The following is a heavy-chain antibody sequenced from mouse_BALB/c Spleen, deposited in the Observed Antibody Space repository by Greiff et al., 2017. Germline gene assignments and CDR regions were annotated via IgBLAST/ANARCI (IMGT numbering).Heavy chain of an antibody. CDR1: GFTFSSYA. J-gene: IGHJ2*01. Sequence: EVMLVESGGGLVKPGGSLKLSCAASGFTFSSYAMSWVRQTPEKRLEWVASISSGGSTYYPDSVKGRFTISRDNARNILYLQMSSLRSEDTAMYYCARGVTTATLYFDYWGQGTTLTVSS. D-gene: IGHD1-2*01. CDR3: ARGVTTATLYFDY. CDR2: ISSGGST. V-gene: IGHV5-6-5*01.